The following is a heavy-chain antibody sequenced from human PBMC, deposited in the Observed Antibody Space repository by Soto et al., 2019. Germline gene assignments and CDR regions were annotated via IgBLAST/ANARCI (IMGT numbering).Heavy chain of an antibody. CDR2: INWNGGST. V-gene: IGHV3-20*04. CDR1: GFTFDDYG. D-gene: IGHD6-19*01. CDR3: ARLYSSGWYGPGRY. J-gene: IGHJ4*02. Sequence: PGGSLGLSCAAYGFTFDDYGMSWVRQAPGKGLEWVSGINWNGGSTGYADSVKGRFTISRDNAKNSLYLQMNSLRAEDTALYYCARLYSSGWYGPGRYWGQGTLVTVS.